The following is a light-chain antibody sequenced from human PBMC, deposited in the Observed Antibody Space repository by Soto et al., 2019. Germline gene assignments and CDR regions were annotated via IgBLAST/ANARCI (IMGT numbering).Light chain of an antibody. CDR1: STDFGNYNL. Sequence: QSALTQPASVSGSPGQSITISCTGTSTDFGNYNLVSWYQQHPGKAPKLIIYATRKRPSGVSDRYSGSKSGNTASLTISGLQAEDEANYYCCSYAGSITFTFGGGTKLTVL. J-gene: IGLJ2*01. CDR3: CSYAGSITFT. V-gene: IGLV2-23*02. CDR2: ATR.